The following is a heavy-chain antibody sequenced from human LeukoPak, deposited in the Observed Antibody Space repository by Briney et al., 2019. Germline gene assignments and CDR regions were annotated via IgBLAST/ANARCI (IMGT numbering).Heavy chain of an antibody. J-gene: IGHJ4*02. V-gene: IGHV3-23*01. D-gene: IGHD6-13*01. CDR1: GFTFSSYA. CDR3: AKAPYYSSSWYFFDY. CDR2: ISGNGGYT. Sequence: GGSLRLSCAASGFTFSSYAMSWVRQAPGKGLGWVSGISGNGGYTYYADSVKGRFTISRDNSKNTLYLQMNSLRAEDTAVYYCAKAPYYSSSWYFFDYWRQGTLVTVSS.